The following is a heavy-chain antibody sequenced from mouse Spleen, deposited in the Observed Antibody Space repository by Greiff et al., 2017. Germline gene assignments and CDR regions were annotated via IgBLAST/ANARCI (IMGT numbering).Heavy chain of an antibody. CDR3: TNYYGSSYDWFAY. V-gene: IGHV1-15*01. D-gene: IGHD1-1*01. Sequence: VQVVESGAELVRPGASVTLSCKASGYTFTDYEMHWVKQTPVHGLEWIGAIDPETGGTAYNQKFKGKAILTADKSSSTAYMELRSLTSEDSAVYYCTNYYGSSYDWFAYWGQGTLVTVSA. CDR2: IDPETGGT. CDR1: GYTFTDYE. J-gene: IGHJ3*01.